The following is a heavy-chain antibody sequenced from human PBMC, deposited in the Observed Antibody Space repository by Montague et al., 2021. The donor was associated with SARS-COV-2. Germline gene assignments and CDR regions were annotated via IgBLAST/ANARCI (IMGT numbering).Heavy chain of an antibody. CDR1: GGSFSGYY. Sequence: SETLSLTCAVYGGSFSGYYWSWIRQPPGKGLEWIGEINHSGSTNYNPSLKSGVTISVDTSKNQFSLKLSSVTAADTAVYYCARGPRITMIVVVITDIWFDPGGQGTLVTVSS. CDR2: INHSGST. D-gene: IGHD3-22*01. CDR3: ARGPRITMIVVVITDIWFDP. J-gene: IGHJ5*02. V-gene: IGHV4-34*01.